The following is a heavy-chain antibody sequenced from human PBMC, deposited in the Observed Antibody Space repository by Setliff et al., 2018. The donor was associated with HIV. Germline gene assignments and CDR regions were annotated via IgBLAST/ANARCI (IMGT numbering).Heavy chain of an antibody. Sequence: GESLKISCAASGFTFSNNWMSWVRQAPGKGLEWVASINQDGSEKYYVDSVEGRFTISRDNGKNSLSLQMNSLRAEDTAVYYCAKESGLYSNYKYYYYMDVWGKGTTVTVSS. CDR3: AKESGLYSNYKYYYYMDV. D-gene: IGHD4-4*01. J-gene: IGHJ6*03. CDR1: GFTFSNNW. CDR2: INQDGSEK. V-gene: IGHV3-7*01.